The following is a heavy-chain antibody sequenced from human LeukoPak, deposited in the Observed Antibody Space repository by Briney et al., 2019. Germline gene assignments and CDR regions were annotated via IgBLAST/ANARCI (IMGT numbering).Heavy chain of an antibody. CDR2: ISYDGSNK. J-gene: IGHJ6*02. CDR3: AKSYQGYTNIDYYYGMDV. V-gene: IGHV3-30*18. CDR1: GFTFSSYG. D-gene: IGHD5-24*01. Sequence: GGSLRLSCAASGFTFSSYGMHWVRQAPGKGLEWVAVISYDGSNKYYTDSVKGRFTISRDNSKNTLYLQMNSLRAEDTAVYYCAKSYQGYTNIDYYYGMDVWGQGTTVAVSS.